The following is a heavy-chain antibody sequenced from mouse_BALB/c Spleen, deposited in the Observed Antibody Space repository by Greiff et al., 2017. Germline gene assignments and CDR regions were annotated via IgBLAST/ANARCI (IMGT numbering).Heavy chain of an antibody. V-gene: IGHV14-3*02. J-gene: IGHJ2*01. CDR2: IDPANGNT. CDR3: DRERAICDGYCLDY. D-gene: IGHD2-3*01. CDR1: GFNIKDTY. Sequence: VQLQQSGAELVKPGASVKLSCTASGFNIKDTYMHWVKQRPEQGLEWIGRIDPANGNTKYDPKFQGKATITADTSSNTAYLQLSSLTSEDTAVYYCDRERAICDGYCLDYWGQGTTLTVSS.